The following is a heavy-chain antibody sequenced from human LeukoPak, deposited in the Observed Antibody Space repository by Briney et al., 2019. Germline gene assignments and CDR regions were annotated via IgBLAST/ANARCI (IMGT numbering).Heavy chain of an antibody. D-gene: IGHD5-18*01. CDR3: ARDQAIRGYSYGYGRGPSMDV. CDR1: GYTFTGYG. CDR2: ISAYNGNT. J-gene: IGHJ6*03. Sequence: GASVKVSCKASGYTFTGYGLSWVRQAPGQGLEWMGWISAYNGNTNYAQKLQGRVTMTTDTSTSTAYMELRSLRSDDTAVYYCARDQAIRGYSYGYGRGPSMDVWGKGTTVTVSS. V-gene: IGHV1-18*01.